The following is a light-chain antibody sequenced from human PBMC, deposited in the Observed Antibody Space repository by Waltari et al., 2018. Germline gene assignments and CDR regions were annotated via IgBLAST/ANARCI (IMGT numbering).Light chain of an antibody. V-gene: IGLV2-14*01. J-gene: IGLJ2*01. Sequence: QSALTQPASVSGSPGQSTPNSCTDTRSDVGGKNYVSWYQQHPGKAPKLMIYDVSKRPSGVSNRFSGSKSGNTASLTISGLQAEDEADYYCSSYTSSSTPVVFGGGTKLTVL. CDR3: SSYTSSSTPVV. CDR1: RSDVGGKNY. CDR2: DVS.